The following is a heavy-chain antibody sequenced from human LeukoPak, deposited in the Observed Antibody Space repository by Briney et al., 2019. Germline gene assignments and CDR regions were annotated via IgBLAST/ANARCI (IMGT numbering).Heavy chain of an antibody. CDR3: ARDAGTVTTTFDY. Sequence: SETLSLTCAVSGHSISSGYYWGWIRQPPGKGLEWIGSIYHTGSTYYNPSLKSRVTISVDTSKNQFSLNLSSVTAADTAVYYCARDAGTVTTTFDYWGQGTLVTVSS. CDR1: GHSISSGYY. CDR2: IYHTGST. J-gene: IGHJ4*02. D-gene: IGHD4-17*01. V-gene: IGHV4-38-2*02.